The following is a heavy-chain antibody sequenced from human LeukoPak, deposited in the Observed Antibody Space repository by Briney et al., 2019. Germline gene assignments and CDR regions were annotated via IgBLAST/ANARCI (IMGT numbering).Heavy chain of an antibody. D-gene: IGHD2-15*01. CDR2: ICANDGNT. Sequence: PGGSLRLSCAASGLTFRNYAMSWVRQAPGKGLEWVSVICANDGNTYYADAVKGRFTISRDNSKDTLYLQMDSLRAEDTAVYYCAKGSGSSCYSPCDYWGQGILVTDSS. V-gene: IGHV3-23*01. CDR3: AKGSGSSCYSPCDY. J-gene: IGHJ4*02. CDR1: GLTFRNYA.